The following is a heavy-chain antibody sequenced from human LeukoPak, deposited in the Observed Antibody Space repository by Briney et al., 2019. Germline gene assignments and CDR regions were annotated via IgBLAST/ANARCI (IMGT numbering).Heavy chain of an antibody. V-gene: IGHV3-23*01. CDR2: ISGSGGST. D-gene: IGHD2-2*01. Sequence: PGGSLRLSCAASGFTFSSYAMSWVRQAPGKGLEWVSAISGSGGSTYYADSVKGRFTISRDNSKNTLYLQMNSLRAEDTAVYYCAKTSSLGYCSSTSCYYYFDYWGQGTLVTVSS. CDR1: GFTFSSYA. J-gene: IGHJ4*02. CDR3: AKTSSLGYCSSTSCYYYFDY.